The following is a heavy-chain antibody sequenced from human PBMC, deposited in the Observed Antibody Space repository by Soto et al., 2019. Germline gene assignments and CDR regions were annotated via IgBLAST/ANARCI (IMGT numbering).Heavy chain of an antibody. Sequence: GGSQRLSCAASGFTFINAWVSWVRQAPGKGLEWVGRIKSASAGGTTDYAAPVKGRFTVSRDDSKNTVYLQMNSLKIEDTGVYYCLGSWPDSWGQGTLVTVSS. D-gene: IGHD3-10*01. CDR2: IKSASAGGTT. CDR1: GFTFINAW. CDR3: LGSWPDS. J-gene: IGHJ5*01. V-gene: IGHV3-15*01.